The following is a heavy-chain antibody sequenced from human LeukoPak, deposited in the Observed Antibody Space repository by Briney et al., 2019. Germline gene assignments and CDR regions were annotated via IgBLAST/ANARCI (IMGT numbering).Heavy chain of an antibody. CDR3: AREWGQQLVPEYFDY. J-gene: IGHJ4*02. CDR2: IKQDGSEK. V-gene: IGHV3-7*01. Sequence: QPGGSLRLSCAASGFAFSSYWMSWVRQAPGKGLEWVANIKQDGSEKYYVDSVKGRFTISRDNAKNSLYLQMNSLRAEDTAVYYCAREWGQQLVPEYFDYWGQGTLVTVSS. D-gene: IGHD6-13*01. CDR1: GFAFSSYW.